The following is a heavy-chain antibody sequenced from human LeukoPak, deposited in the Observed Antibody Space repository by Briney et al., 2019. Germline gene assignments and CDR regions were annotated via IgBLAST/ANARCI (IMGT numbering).Heavy chain of an antibody. CDR3: AKHTYYDFWSGYYPYYYYMDV. CDR1: GFTFSDYY. J-gene: IGHJ6*03. V-gene: IGHV3-23*01. Sequence: GGSLRLSCAASGFTFSDYYMSWIRQAPGKGLEWVSAISGSGGSTYYADSVKGRFTISRDNSKNTLYLQMNSLRAEDTAVYYCAKHTYYDFWSGYYPYYYYMDVWGKGTTVTVSS. D-gene: IGHD3-3*01. CDR2: ISGSGGST.